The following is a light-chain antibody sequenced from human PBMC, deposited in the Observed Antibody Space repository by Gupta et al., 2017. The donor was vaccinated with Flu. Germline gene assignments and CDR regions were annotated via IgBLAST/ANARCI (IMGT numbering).Light chain of an antibody. J-gene: IGKJ1*01. V-gene: IGKV3-20*01. Sequence: GTLSLSPGERATLSCRASQSVSSSYLAWYQQKPGQAPRLLIYGASNRATGIPDRFSGSGSGTDFTLTISRLEPEDFAVYYCQQDGSSPRTFGQGTKVEIK. CDR2: GAS. CDR1: QSVSSSY. CDR3: QQDGSSPRT.